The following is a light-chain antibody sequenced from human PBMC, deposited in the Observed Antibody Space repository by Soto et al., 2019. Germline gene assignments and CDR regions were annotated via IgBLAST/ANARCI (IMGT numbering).Light chain of an antibody. CDR2: GAA. CDR1: QSISTN. J-gene: IGKJ1*01. CDR3: QQYNTWTWT. V-gene: IGKV3-15*01. Sequence: EIVMTQSPATLSVSPGARATLSCRASQSISTNLAWYQRKPGQSPSLLVYGAATRATGVPARFSGSGSGTQFTLTITSLQAEDFAVYYCQQYNTWTWTFGQGTKVEI.